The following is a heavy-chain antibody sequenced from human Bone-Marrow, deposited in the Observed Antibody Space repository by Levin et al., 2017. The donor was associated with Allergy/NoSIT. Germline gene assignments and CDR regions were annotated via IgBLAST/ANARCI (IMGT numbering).Heavy chain of an antibody. CDR1: GFIFSNYA. V-gene: IGHV3-30*04. D-gene: IGHD2-15*01. CDR2: VSYHGRDK. Sequence: RAGGSLRLSCAASGFIFSNYAMHWVRQAPGKGLEWVAAVSYHGRDKYYADSVKGRFTISRDNSKNTLHLQMNSLGADDTAVYYCARFEVVVPTNWGQGTLVTVSS. CDR3: ARFEVVVPTN. J-gene: IGHJ4*02.